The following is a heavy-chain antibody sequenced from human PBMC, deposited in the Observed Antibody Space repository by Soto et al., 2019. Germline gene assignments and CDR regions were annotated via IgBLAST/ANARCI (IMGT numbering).Heavy chain of an antibody. CDR2: ISGSGGST. CDR3: AKEDYYGSGSPG. CDR1: GFTFSSYA. V-gene: IGHV3-23*01. J-gene: IGHJ4*02. Sequence: GGSLRLSCAASGFTFSSYAMSWVRQAPGKGLEWVSAISGSGGSTYYADSLKGRLTISRDNSKNTLYLQMNSLGAEDTAVYYCAKEDYYGSGSPGWGQGTLVTVSS. D-gene: IGHD3-10*01.